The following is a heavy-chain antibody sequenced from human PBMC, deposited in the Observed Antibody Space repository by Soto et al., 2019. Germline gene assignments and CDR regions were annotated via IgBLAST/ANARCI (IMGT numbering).Heavy chain of an antibody. CDR3: EKGTQPYCSSTICRRAGMDG. CDR1: GFTFSNYS. Sequence: PGGSLRLSCAASGFTFSNYSMSWVRQAPWKGLEWVSTISGSGVSTFYADSVRGRFTISRDNSKNALSLQMISLRAEDTAVYYCEKGTQPYCSSTICRRAGMDGFGQWTTVTVSS. CDR2: ISGSGVST. V-gene: IGHV3-23*01. D-gene: IGHD2-2*01. J-gene: IGHJ6*02.